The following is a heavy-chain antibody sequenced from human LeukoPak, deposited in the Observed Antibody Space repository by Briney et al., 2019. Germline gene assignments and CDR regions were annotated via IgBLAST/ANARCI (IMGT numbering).Heavy chain of an antibody. CDR2: IYHSGST. CDR3: ARYSSSWLAIDY. V-gene: IGHV4-38-2*02. CDR1: GDSISGYY. D-gene: IGHD6-13*01. Sequence: SETLSLTCTVSGDSISGYYWGWIRQPPGKGLEWIGSIYHSGSTYYNPPLKSRVTISVDTSKNQFSLKLSSVTAADTAVYYCARYSSSWLAIDYWGQGTLVTVSS. J-gene: IGHJ4*02.